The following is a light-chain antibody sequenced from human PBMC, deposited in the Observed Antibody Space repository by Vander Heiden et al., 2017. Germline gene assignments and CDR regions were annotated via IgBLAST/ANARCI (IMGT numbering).Light chain of an antibody. Sequence: DTVMTQSPDCRAVCLRERATMHCKSSPTVLYSSTNKNYLAWYHQKPGQPPKLLIYWASTPESGVPDRFSGRGSATHFTLTVSSLLTEAVPVYYCQQDDSAPHTFGQGTKLEIK. J-gene: IGKJ2*01. CDR3: QQDDSAPHT. CDR1: PTVLYSSTNKNY. CDR2: WAS. V-gene: IGKV4-1*01.